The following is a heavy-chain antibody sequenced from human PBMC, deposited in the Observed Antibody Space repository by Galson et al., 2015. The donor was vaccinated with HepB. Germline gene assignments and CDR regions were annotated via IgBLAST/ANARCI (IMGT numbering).Heavy chain of an antibody. CDR1: GFTFSSYG. D-gene: IGHD3-9*01. V-gene: IGHV3-33*01. CDR2: IWYDGNNK. Sequence: SLRLSCAASGFTFSSYGMHWVRQAPGKGLEWVAVIWYDGNNKYYADSVKGRFTISRDNSKNTLYLQMNSLRAEDTAVYYCARDYWYYDILTGYYPSDAFDIWGQGTMVTVSS. CDR3: ARDYWYYDILTGYYPSDAFDI. J-gene: IGHJ3*02.